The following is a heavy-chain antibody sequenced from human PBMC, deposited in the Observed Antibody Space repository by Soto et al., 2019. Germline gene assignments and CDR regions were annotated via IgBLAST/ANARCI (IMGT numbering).Heavy chain of an antibody. D-gene: IGHD1-26*01. J-gene: IGHJ4*02. CDR3: GRGRSGQIVVFY. Sequence: QVQLVQSGAEVKKPGASVKVSCKASGYTFTGHYIHWVRQAPEQGPEWMGEIGPESGATRYAQKFQGRVTMTSDKSITTVYMEVSNLRADDTAVYYCGRGRSGQIVVFYWGQGTPVTVSS. V-gene: IGHV1-2*02. CDR2: IGPESGAT. CDR1: GYTFTGHY.